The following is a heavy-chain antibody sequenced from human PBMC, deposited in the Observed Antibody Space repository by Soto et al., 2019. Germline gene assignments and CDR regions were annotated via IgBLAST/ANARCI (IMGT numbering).Heavy chain of an antibody. CDR1: GGSISSSSYY. V-gene: IGHV4-39*01. D-gene: IGHD3-22*01. J-gene: IGHJ6*02. Sequence: SETLSLTCTVSGGSISSSSYYWGWIRQPPGKGLEWIGSIYYSGSTYYKPSLKSRVTISVDTSKKQFYLKLNSETAADMSSYYCASKHAVVMDYYGMDVWGQGTTVTVSS. CDR2: IYYSGST. CDR3: ASKHAVVMDYYGMDV.